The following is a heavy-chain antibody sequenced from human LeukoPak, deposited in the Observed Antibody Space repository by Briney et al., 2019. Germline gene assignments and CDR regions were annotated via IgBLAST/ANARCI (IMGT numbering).Heavy chain of an antibody. CDR1: GFTFSSYW. V-gene: IGHV3-7*01. CDR2: IKQDGSEK. J-gene: IGHJ3*02. CDR3: ASFPPYMVRTDAFDI. Sequence: GGSLRLPCAACGFTFSSYWMSWVRQAPGKGLEWVANIKQDGSEKYYVDSVKGRFTISRDNAKNSLYLQMNSLRAEDTAVYYCASFPPYMVRTDAFDIWGQGTMVTVSS. D-gene: IGHD3-10*01.